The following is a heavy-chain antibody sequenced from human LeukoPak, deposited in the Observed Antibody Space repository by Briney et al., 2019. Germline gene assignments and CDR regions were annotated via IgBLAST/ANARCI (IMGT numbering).Heavy chain of an antibody. CDR3: AKPDDAFDI. CDR1: GFTFSSYG. J-gene: IGHJ3*02. Sequence: GESLKISCAASGFTFSSYGMHWVRQSPGKGLEWVAVISYDGSNKYYADSVKGRFTISRDNSKNTLYLQMNSLRAEDTAVYYCAKPDDAFDIWGQGTMVTVSS. CDR2: ISYDGSNK. V-gene: IGHV3-30*18.